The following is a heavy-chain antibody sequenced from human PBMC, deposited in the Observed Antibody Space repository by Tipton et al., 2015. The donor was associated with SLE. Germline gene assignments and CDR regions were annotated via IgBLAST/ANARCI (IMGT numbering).Heavy chain of an antibody. CDR3: AREGLYFYYMDV. D-gene: IGHD3/OR15-3a*01. CDR1: GGSIRSSLYY. Sequence: TLSLTCTMSGGSIRSSLYYWGWFRQSPGKGLEWIGSISYSGTSFYNPSLKSRVTMSLDTSKNLFSLKLSSVTAADTAVYYCAREGLYFYYMDVWGKGATVTVSS. CDR2: ISYSGTS. V-gene: IGHV4-39*02. J-gene: IGHJ6*03.